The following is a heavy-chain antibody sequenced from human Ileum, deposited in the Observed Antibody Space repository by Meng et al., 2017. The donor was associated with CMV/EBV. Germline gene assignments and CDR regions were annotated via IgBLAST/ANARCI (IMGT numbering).Heavy chain of an antibody. D-gene: IGHD2-8*01. CDR3: ARVWANGEGWFDP. Sequence: LPEMCTRLVKASDTLTLTFPVSGGPSRSSNRYWGWIRQPPGKGLEWIGKIYYSGLTSYNPTLKSRVTISVDTSKNQFSLKLSSVTAAETAVFYCARVWANGEGWFDPWGQGTLVTVSS. CDR2: IYYSGLT. CDR1: GGPSRSSNRY. V-gene: IGHV4-39*07. J-gene: IGHJ5*02.